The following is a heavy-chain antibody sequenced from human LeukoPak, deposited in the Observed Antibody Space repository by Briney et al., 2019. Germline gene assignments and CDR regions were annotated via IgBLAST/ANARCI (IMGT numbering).Heavy chain of an antibody. D-gene: IGHD3-10*01. J-gene: IGHJ4*02. CDR2: IKQDGSEK. Sequence: GGSLRLSCAASGFTFRRYWMSWARQASGKGLEWVANIKQDGSEKYYVDSVKGRFTISRDNAKNSLYLQVNSLRAEDTAVYYCVGLGENYWGQGTLVTVSS. CDR1: GFTFRRYW. CDR3: VGLGENY. V-gene: IGHV3-7*02.